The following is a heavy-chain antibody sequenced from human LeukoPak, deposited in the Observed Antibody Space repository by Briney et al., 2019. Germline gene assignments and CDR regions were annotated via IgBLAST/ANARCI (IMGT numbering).Heavy chain of an antibody. J-gene: IGHJ4*02. CDR3: ARGAAEAGTTFDY. V-gene: IGHV4-4*07. CDR1: GDSISSNY. D-gene: IGHD6-13*01. Sequence: SETLSLTCTVSGDSISSNYWSWIRQPAGKGLEWIGRMYSSVSTNYNPSLKSRVTMSLDTSKNQFSLKLSSVTAADTAVYYCARGAAEAGTTFDYWGQGTLVTVSS. CDR2: MYSSVST.